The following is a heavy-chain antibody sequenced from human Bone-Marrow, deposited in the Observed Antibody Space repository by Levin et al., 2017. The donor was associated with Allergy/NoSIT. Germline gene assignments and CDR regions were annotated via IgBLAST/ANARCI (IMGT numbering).Heavy chain of an antibody. D-gene: IGHD2-2*02. Sequence: GESLKISCAASGFTFSSYSMNWVRQAPGKGLEWVSYISSSSSTIYYADSVKGRFTISRDNAKNSLYLQMNSLRDEDTAVYYCARDPLGYCSSTSCYIPYYYYYGMDVWGQGTTVTVSS. CDR2: ISSSSSTI. V-gene: IGHV3-48*02. CDR3: ARDPLGYCSSTSCYIPYYYYYGMDV. J-gene: IGHJ6*02. CDR1: GFTFSSYS.